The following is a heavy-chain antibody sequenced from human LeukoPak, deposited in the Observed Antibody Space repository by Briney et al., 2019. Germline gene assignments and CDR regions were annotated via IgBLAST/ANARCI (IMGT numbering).Heavy chain of an antibody. V-gene: IGHV3-48*01. CDR3: AKEGMTTVTTGYFDY. CDR1: GFIFSSFS. J-gene: IGHJ4*02. CDR2: ISSSSSII. D-gene: IGHD4-11*01. Sequence: GGSLRLSCAASGFIFSSFSMNWVRQAPGKGLEWVSYISSSSSIIYYADSVKGRFTISRDNSKNTLYLQMNSLRAEDTAVYYCAKEGMTTVTTGYFDYWGQGTLVTVSS.